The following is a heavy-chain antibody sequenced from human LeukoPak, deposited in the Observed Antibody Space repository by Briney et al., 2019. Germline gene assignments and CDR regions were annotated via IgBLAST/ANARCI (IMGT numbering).Heavy chain of an antibody. CDR3: ARRSGNSYDY. V-gene: IGHV4-4*09. D-gene: IGHD1-7*01. Sequence: SDTLSLTCTVSGGSISSYYWSWIRQPPGKGLEWIGYIYTSGSTNYNPSLKSRVTISVDTSKNQFSLKLSSVTAADTAVYYCARRSGNSYDYWGQGTLVTVSS. CDR1: GGSISSYY. J-gene: IGHJ4*02. CDR2: IYTSGST.